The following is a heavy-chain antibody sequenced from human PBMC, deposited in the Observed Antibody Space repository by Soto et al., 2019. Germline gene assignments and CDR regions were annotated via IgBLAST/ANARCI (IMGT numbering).Heavy chain of an antibody. CDR1: GDSVCSNSAG. CDR3: ARGEQYSGRTFDY. V-gene: IGHV6-1*01. D-gene: IGHD1-26*01. J-gene: IGHJ4*01. CDR2: TYYRSKWYY. Sequence: PSQTLSLAWAITGDSVCSNSAGWSWVRQSPSRGLEWLGRTYYRSKWYYEYAVSVRGRITINPDTSKNQYSLQLSSVSPEDTAVYFCARGEQYSGRTFDYWGQGAQVTVSS.